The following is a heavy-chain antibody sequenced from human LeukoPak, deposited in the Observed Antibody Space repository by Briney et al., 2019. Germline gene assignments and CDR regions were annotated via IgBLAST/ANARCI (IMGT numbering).Heavy chain of an antibody. D-gene: IGHD3-22*01. CDR2: ISYHGSDK. CDR3: AIDSSGYPDY. CDR1: GFTFSSYS. Sequence: GGSLRLSCAASGFTFSSYSMNWVRQAPGKGLEWVAVISYHGSDKYYADSVKGRFTISRDNSKNTLYLQMNSLRAEDTAVYHCAIDSSGYPDYWGQGTLVTVSS. J-gene: IGHJ4*02. V-gene: IGHV3-30*03.